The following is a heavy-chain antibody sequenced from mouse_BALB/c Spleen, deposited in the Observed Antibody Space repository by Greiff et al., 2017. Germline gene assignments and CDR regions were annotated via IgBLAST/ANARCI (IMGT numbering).Heavy chain of an antibody. Sequence: QVQLQQSGAELVKPGASVKLSCKASGYTFTEYIIHWVKQRSGQGLEWIGWFYPGSGSIKYNEKFKDKATLTADKSSSTVYMELSRLTSEDSAVYFCARHEDVESSGPYYYAMDYWGQGTSVTVSS. J-gene: IGHJ4*01. D-gene: IGHD3-1*01. CDR3: ARHEDVESSGPYYYAMDY. CDR2: FYPGSGSI. V-gene: IGHV1-62-2*01. CDR1: GYTFTEYI.